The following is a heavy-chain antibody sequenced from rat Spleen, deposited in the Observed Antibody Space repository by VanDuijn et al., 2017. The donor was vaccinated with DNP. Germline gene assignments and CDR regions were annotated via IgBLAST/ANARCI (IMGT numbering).Heavy chain of an antibody. V-gene: IGHV5S10*01. CDR1: GFTFSDYN. J-gene: IGHJ4*01. CDR3: ATHVGVYYGLYAMDA. CDR2: IIYDGSRT. D-gene: IGHD1-6*01. Sequence: EVQLVESGGGLVQPGRSLKLSCAASGFTFSDYNMAWVRQAPKKGLEWVATIIYDGSRTYYRDSVKGRFTISRDNAKSTLYLQMDSLRSEDTATYYWATHVGVYYGLYAMDAWGQGTSVTVSS.